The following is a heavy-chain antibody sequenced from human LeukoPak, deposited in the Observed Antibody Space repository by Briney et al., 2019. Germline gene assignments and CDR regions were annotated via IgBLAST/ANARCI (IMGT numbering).Heavy chain of an antibody. V-gene: IGHV1-46*01. CDR1: GYTFTSNY. Sequence: ASVKVSCKAFGYTFTSNYMHWVRQAPGQGPEWMGVISPSGGSTTYAQKFQGRVTLTRDMSTSTDYLELSSLRSEDTAVYYCAITFRVGEGAFDIWGQGTMVTVSS. J-gene: IGHJ3*02. CDR3: AITFRVGEGAFDI. CDR2: ISPSGGST. D-gene: IGHD3-10*01.